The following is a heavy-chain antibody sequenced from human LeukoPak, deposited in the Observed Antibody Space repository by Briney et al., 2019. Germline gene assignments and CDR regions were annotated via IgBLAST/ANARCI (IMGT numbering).Heavy chain of an antibody. V-gene: IGHV3-21*01. CDR3: ARVEWEVVPAAIFYYGMDV. Sequence: GGSLRLSCAASGFTFSSYAMSWVRQAPGKGLEWVSSISSSSSYIYYADSVKGRFTISRDNAKNSLYLQMNSLRAEDTAVYYCARVEWEVVPAAIFYYGMDVWGQGTTVTVSS. D-gene: IGHD2-2*01. CDR2: ISSSSSYI. CDR1: GFTFSSYA. J-gene: IGHJ6*02.